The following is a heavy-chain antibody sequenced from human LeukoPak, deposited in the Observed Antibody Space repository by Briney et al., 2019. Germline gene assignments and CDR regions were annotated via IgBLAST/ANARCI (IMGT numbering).Heavy chain of an antibody. CDR2: IKQDGIET. Sequence: GGSLRLSCAASGFNSGNYWMSWVRQAPGQRLEWLANIKQDGIETYYLDSVRGRFTISRDSARNSVYLQMNSLRADETAVYFCARFIASPGPDAFDIWGQGTLVTVSS. J-gene: IGHJ3*02. V-gene: IGHV3-7*01. CDR3: ARFIASPGPDAFDI. D-gene: IGHD6-13*01. CDR1: GFNSGNYW.